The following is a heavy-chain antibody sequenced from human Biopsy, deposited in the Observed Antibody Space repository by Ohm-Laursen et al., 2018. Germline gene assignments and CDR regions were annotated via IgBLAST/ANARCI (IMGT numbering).Heavy chain of an antibody. Sequence: ASVKVSCKASGYTFTGYHVHWVRQAPGQGLEWMGWIDPKSGGTNYAQKFQGRVTMTRDTSISTTYMELRRLTSDDTAVFYCARELGDLWGGRQFDFWGQGTLVTVSS. J-gene: IGHJ5*01. CDR2: IDPKSGGT. V-gene: IGHV1-2*02. D-gene: IGHD3-3*01. CDR3: ARELGDLWGGRQFDF. CDR1: GYTFTGYH.